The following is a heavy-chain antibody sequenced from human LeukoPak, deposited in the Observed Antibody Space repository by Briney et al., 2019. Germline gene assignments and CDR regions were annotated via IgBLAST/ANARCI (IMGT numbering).Heavy chain of an antibody. D-gene: IGHD3-9*01. CDR3: AKDQGIRYFDWLPPFDAFDI. CDR2: IFPSGGEI. J-gene: IGHJ3*02. CDR1: GFTFSTFA. Sequence: PGGSLRLSCAASGFTFSTFAMVWVRQPPGKGLEWVSSIFPSGGEIHYADSVRGRFTISRDNSKSTLSLQMNSLRAEDTAVYYCAKDQGIRYFDWLPPFDAFDIWGQGTMVTVSS. V-gene: IGHV3-23*01.